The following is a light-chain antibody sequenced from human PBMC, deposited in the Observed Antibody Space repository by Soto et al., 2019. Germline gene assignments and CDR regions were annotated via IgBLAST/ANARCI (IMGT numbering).Light chain of an antibody. CDR3: QKSDHLPL. Sequence: DIHMTQSPPSLSASVGHMFTVTCQASHDIGNSINWYQAKPGQDPKLVIYDAYNLETGVQSKFSGSGYGTLFTFTISGLRPEDIATYYCQKSDHLPLFGPGTKVD. V-gene: IGKV1-33*01. CDR1: HDIGNS. CDR2: DAY. J-gene: IGKJ3*01.